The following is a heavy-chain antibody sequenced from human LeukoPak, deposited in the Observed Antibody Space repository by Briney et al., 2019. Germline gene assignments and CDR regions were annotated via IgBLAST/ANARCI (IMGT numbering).Heavy chain of an antibody. CDR3: ARQRGLTTTQQLVSDAFDI. V-gene: IGHV4-59*08. J-gene: IGHJ3*02. CDR2: IYYSGST. CDR1: GGSISSYY. Sequence: SETLSLTCTVSGGSISSYYWSWIRQPPGKGLEWIGYIYYSGSTNYNPSLKSRVTISVDTSKNQFSLKLSSVTAADTAVYYCARQRGLTTTQQLVSDAFDIWGQGTMVTVSS. D-gene: IGHD6-13*01.